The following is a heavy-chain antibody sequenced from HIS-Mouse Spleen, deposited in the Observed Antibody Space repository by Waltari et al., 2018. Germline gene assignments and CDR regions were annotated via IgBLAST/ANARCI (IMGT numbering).Heavy chain of an antibody. CDR3: ARDKKKLAQDAFDI. CDR2: IYYSGST. CDR1: GCSIRSSSYY. J-gene: IGHJ3*02. Sequence: QLQLQESGPGLVKPSETLSLTYTVSGCSIRSSSYYWGWTRQPPVKGLEWIGSIYYSGSTYYNPSLKSRVTISVDTSKNQFSLKLSSVTAADTAVYYCARDKKKLAQDAFDIWGQGTMVTVSS. V-gene: IGHV4-39*07. D-gene: IGHD6-13*01.